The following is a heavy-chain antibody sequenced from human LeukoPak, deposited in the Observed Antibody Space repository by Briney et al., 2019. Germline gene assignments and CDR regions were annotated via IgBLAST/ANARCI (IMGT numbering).Heavy chain of an antibody. CDR2: IFYSGST. V-gene: IGHV4-39*07. CDR3: AREPTYYDSSGDAFDI. D-gene: IGHD3-22*01. CDR1: GGSISTSNYY. Sequence: SETLSLTYTVSGGSISTSNYYWGWIRQPPGKGLEWIGNIFYSGSTYYSPSLRSRVTISVDTSKNQFSLKLSSVTAADTAVYYCAREPTYYDSSGDAFDIWGQGTMVTVSS. J-gene: IGHJ3*02.